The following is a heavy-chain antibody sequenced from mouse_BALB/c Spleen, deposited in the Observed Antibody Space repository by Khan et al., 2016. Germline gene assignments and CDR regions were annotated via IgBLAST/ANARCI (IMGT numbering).Heavy chain of an antibody. V-gene: IGHV3-2*02. D-gene: IGHD2-14*01. CDR3: ARGRVSRYLFDY. CDR2: ISYSGST. Sequence: EVQLQESGPGLVKPSQSLSLTCTVTGYSITSDYAWNWIRQFPGNKLEWMGYISYSGSTSYNPSLKSRISITRVKSKNQFFLQLNSVTPEDTATYYCARGRVSRYLFDYWCQGTTLTVSS. CDR1: GYSITSDYA. J-gene: IGHJ2*01.